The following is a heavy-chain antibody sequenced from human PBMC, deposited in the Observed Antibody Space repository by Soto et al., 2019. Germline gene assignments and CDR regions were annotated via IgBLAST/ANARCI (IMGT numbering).Heavy chain of an antibody. CDR3: ARRYGWAFDI. V-gene: IGHV4-59*08. CDR2: IYYSGST. D-gene: IGHD3-16*01. CDR1: GGSISSYY. J-gene: IGHJ3*02. Sequence: QVQLQESGPGLVKPSETLSLTCTVSGGSISSYYWSWIRQPPGKGLEWIGYIYYSGSTNYKPSLKSRGTISVDTSKNQFSLNLSSVAAADTAVYYCARRYGWAFDIWAKGQWSPSLQ.